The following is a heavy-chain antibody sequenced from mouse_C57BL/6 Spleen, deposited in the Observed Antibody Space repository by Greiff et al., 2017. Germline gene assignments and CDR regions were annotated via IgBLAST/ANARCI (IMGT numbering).Heavy chain of an antibody. V-gene: IGHV1-69*01. CDR3: ARTEVLYGSSFDY. D-gene: IGHD1-1*01. CDR1: GYTFTSYW. Sequence: QVQLQQPGAELVMPGASVKLSCKASGYTFTSYWMHWVKQRPGQGLEWIGEIDPSDSYTNYNQKFKGKSTLTVDKSSSTAYMQLSSLTSEDSAVYYCARTEVLYGSSFDYWGQGTTLTVSS. J-gene: IGHJ2*01. CDR2: IDPSDSYT.